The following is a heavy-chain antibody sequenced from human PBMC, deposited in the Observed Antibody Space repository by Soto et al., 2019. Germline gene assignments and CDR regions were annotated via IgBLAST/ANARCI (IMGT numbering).Heavy chain of an antibody. D-gene: IGHD2-2*01. CDR3: ARHASKYQLTYYFDY. CDR2: IYYSGST. V-gene: IGHV4-39*01. J-gene: IGHJ4*02. CDR1: GGSISNNSYY. Sequence: SETLSLTCTVSGGSISNNSYYWGWIRQPPGKGLEWIVSIYYSGSTYYNPSLKSRVTISVDTSKNQFSLRLSSVTAADTAIYYCARHASKYQLTYYFDYWGQGTLVTVSS.